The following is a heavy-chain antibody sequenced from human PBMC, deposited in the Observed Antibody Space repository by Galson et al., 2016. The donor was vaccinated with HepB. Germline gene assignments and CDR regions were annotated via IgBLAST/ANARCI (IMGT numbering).Heavy chain of an antibody. CDR1: GFTFSGYE. Sequence: SLRLSCAASGFTFSGYEMAWVRQTPAKGLEWVSPVGGGGGNTHYADSVKGRFTISRDNSKNTPYIQMNSLNVEDTAVYFCVKARASRLSSRGWLVHDAFDLWGHGTTVIVSS. V-gene: IGHV3-23*01. D-gene: IGHD6-19*01. J-gene: IGHJ3*01. CDR2: VGGGGGNT. CDR3: VKARASRLSSRGWLVHDAFDL.